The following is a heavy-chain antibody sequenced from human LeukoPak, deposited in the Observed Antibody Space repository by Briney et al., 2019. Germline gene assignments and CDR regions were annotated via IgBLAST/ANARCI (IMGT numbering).Heavy chain of an antibody. J-gene: IGHJ3*02. Sequence: PGGSLRLSCAASGFTFSSDSMNWVRQAAGKGLEWVSSISSSSSYIYYADSVKGPFTISRDNAQNSLYLQMNSLRAEDTAVYYCAIDSGSYYEDAFDIWGQGTMVTVSS. CDR3: AIDSGSYYEDAFDI. D-gene: IGHD1-26*01. CDR2: ISSSSSYI. CDR1: GFTFSSDS. V-gene: IGHV3-21*01.